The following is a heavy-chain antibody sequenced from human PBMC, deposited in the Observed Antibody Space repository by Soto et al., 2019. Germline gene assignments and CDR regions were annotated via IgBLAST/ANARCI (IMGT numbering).Heavy chain of an antibody. CDR2: IYYSGNT. V-gene: IGHV4-39*01. J-gene: IGHJ4*02. D-gene: IGHD3-10*01. Sequence: QLQLQESGPGLVKPSETLSLTCTVSGDSIRRSDHYWGWIRQPPGKGLEWIGSIYYSGNTFQHQSLKSRVTISVNTSKNQYSLKLISVTAADTAVYYCARQFKEYYFDYWGQGTLVTVSS. CDR1: GDSIRRSDHY. CDR3: ARQFKEYYFDY.